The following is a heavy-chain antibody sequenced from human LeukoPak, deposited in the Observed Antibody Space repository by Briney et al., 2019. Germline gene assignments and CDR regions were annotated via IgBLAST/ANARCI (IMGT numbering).Heavy chain of an antibody. J-gene: IGHJ4*02. Sequence: GGSLRLSCAASGFTFSSYEMNWVRQAPGKGLEWVANIKQDGSEKYYVDSVKGRFTISRDNAKNSLYLQMNSLRAEDTAVYYCARSWSSGYWFPATASFDYWGQGTLVTVSS. CDR3: ARSWSSGYWFPATASFDY. CDR2: IKQDGSEK. D-gene: IGHD3-22*01. V-gene: IGHV3-7*01. CDR1: GFTFSSYE.